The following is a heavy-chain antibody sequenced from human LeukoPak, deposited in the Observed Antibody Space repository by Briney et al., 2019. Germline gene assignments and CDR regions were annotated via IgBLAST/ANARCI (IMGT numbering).Heavy chain of an antibody. J-gene: IGHJ5*02. CDR1: GFTFSSYA. D-gene: IGHD6-13*01. CDR3: ARPTITTAGTRWFDP. Sequence: PGGSLRLSCAASGFTFSSYAMSWVRQAPEKGLEWVSGIGSGGVDTHYADSVKGRFTISRDNSKNTLYLQMNSLRAEDTAVYYCARPTITTAGTRWFDPWGQGTLVTVSS. CDR2: IGSGGVDT. V-gene: IGHV3-23*01.